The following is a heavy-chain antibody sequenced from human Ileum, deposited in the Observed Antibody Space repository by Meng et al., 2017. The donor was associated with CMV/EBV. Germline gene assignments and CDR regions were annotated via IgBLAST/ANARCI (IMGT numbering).Heavy chain of an antibody. D-gene: IGHD2-15*01. CDR1: GFPVSNNY. Sequence: GESLKISCAASGFPVSNNYVNWVRQAPGKGLEWVSIIYSGGNSYYADSVKGRFAISRDNSRNTLYLQMNSLRPEDTAVYYCASTIVVAPGAFDLWGQGTKVTVSS. V-gene: IGHV3-66*02. CDR2: IYSGGNS. CDR3: ASTIVVAPGAFDL. J-gene: IGHJ3*01.